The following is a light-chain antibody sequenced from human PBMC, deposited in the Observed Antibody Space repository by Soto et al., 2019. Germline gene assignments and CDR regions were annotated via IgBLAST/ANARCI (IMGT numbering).Light chain of an antibody. CDR3: QQSYSTPLT. J-gene: IGKJ4*01. Sequence: DIQMTQSPSSLSVFVGDRVTITCRASQSISTYLNWYQQKPGKAPKFLIYTATSLQSGVPSRFSGSGSGTDFTLTISSLQPEDFATYYCQQSYSTPLTFGGGTKVEIK. CDR2: TAT. V-gene: IGKV1-39*01. CDR1: QSISTY.